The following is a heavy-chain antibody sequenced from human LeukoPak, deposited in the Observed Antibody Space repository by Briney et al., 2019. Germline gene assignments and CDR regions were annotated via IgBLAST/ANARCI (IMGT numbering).Heavy chain of an antibody. CDR1: GFTFSDYY. CDR3: ARDRTTYYYDSSGYQNWYYP. CDR2: ISGSGSTI. Sequence: GGSLRLSCAASGFTFSDYYMSWIRQAPGKGLEWVSYISGSGSTIYYADSVKGRYTISRDNAKNSLYLQMNSLRAEDTAVYYCARDRTTYYYDSSGYQNWYYPWGQGTLVTVSS. J-gene: IGHJ5*02. D-gene: IGHD3-22*01. V-gene: IGHV3-11*01.